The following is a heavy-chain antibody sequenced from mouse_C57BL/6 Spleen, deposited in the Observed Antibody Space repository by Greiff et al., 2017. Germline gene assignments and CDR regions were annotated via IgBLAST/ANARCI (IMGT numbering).Heavy chain of an antibody. CDR1: GFTFSDYG. CDR3: ARGYYGSSYAMDY. CDR2: ISSGSSTI. J-gene: IGHJ4*01. V-gene: IGHV5-17*01. D-gene: IGHD1-1*01. Sequence: DVKLQESGGGLVKPGGSLKLSCAASGFTFSDYGMHWVSQAPEKGLEWVAYISSGSSTIYYADTVKGRFTISRDNAKNTLFLQMTSLRSEDTAMYYCARGYYGSSYAMDYWGQGTSVTVSS.